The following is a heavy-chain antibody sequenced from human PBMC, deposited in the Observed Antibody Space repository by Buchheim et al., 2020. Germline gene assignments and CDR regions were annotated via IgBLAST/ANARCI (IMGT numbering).Heavy chain of an antibody. J-gene: IGHJ6*02. CDR2: ISGSGGST. CDR3: ARGANYDFWSGYYRNYYYGMDV. Sequence: EVQLLESGGGLVQPGGSLRLSCAASGFTFSSYAMSWVRQAPGKGLEWVSAISGSGGSTYYADSVKGRFTISRDNPQNTLYLQMNSLRAEETDVYYCARGANYDFWSGYYRNYYYGMDVWGQGTT. CDR1: GFTFSSYA. D-gene: IGHD3-3*01. V-gene: IGHV3-23*01.